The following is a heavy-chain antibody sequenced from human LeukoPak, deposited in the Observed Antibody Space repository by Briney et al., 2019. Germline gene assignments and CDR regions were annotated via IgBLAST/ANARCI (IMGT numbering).Heavy chain of an antibody. CDR1: GFTFGGYA. J-gene: IGHJ4*02. CDR3: ARDKLQVATVFDY. CDR2: ISGSTGST. V-gene: IGHV3-23*01. D-gene: IGHD5-12*01. Sequence: GGSLRLSCAASGFTFGGYAMNWVRQAPGKGLEWVSLISGSTGSTYYADSVKGRFPISRDNSKNTVYLQMNSLRVEDTAVYYCARDKLQVATVFDYWGQGTLVTVSS.